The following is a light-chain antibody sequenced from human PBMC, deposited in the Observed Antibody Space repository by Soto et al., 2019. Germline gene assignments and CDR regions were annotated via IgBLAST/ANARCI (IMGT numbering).Light chain of an antibody. CDR3: MLFLGRGAWV. V-gene: IGLV8-61*01. CDR1: SGSVSTSYY. CDR2: TTD. J-gene: IGLJ3*02. Sequence: QAVVTQEPSFSVSPGGTVTLTCGLSSGSVSTSYYPSWYQQTPSLPPRTLIYTTDTRSSGVPDRFSGSILGNKAALTITGAQAVDESHYYCMLFLGRGAWVFGGGTKLTVL.